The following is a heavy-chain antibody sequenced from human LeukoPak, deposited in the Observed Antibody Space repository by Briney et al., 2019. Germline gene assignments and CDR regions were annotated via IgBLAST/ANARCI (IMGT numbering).Heavy chain of an antibody. J-gene: IGHJ3*02. CDR3: ARDSPHSSIGAFDI. D-gene: IGHD6-13*01. CDR2: IKQDGSEK. CDR1: GFTFSSYW. Sequence: PGGSLRLSCAASGFTFSSYWMSWVRQAPGKGLEWVANIKQDGSEKYYVGSVKGRFAISRDNAKNSLYLQMNSLRAEDTAVYYCARDSPHSSIGAFDIWGQGTMVTVSS. V-gene: IGHV3-7*01.